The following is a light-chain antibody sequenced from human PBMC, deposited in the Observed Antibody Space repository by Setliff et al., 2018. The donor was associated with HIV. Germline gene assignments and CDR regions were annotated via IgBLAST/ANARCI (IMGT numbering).Light chain of an antibody. J-gene: IGLJ1*01. CDR1: SSDVGGYNY. Sequence: QSALARPASLSGSPGQSITISCTGTSSDVGGYNYVSWYQQHPGKAPKLMINEVSNRPPGVSNRFSGSKSGNTASLTISGLQAEDEADYYCSSYTGSSTLNVFGTGTKVTVL. CDR2: EVS. V-gene: IGLV2-14*01. CDR3: SSYTGSSTLNV.